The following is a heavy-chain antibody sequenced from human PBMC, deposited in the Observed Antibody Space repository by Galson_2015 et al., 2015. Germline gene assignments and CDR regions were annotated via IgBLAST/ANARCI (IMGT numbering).Heavy chain of an antibody. CDR3: AKNSYSGTHHTRWFDS. D-gene: IGHD3-10*01. V-gene: IGHV3-30*18. J-gene: IGHJ5*01. Sequence: SLRLSCAGSGFTFSSYGMHWVRQAPGKGLEWVAVISYDGSNKYYADSVKGRFTISRDNAKTSLFLQMNSLRVEDTAVYYCAKNSYSGTHHTRWFDSWGQGILVTVSS. CDR2: ISYDGSNK. CDR1: GFTFSSYG.